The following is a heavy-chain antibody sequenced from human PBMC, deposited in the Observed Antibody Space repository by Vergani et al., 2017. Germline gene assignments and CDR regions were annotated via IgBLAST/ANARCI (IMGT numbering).Heavy chain of an antibody. Sequence: EVQLVESGGGLVKPGGSLRLSCAASGFTFSSYSMNWVRQAPGKGLEWVSSISSSSSYIYYADFVKGRFTISRDNAKNSLYLQMNSLRAEDTAVYYCARGGYCSSTSCYYGMDVWGQGTTVTVSS. CDR2: ISSSSSYI. CDR3: ARGGYCSSTSCYYGMDV. V-gene: IGHV3-21*01. CDR1: GFTFSSYS. D-gene: IGHD2-2*01. J-gene: IGHJ6*02.